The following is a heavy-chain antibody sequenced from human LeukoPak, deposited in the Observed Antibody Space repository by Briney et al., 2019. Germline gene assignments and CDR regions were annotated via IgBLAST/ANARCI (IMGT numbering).Heavy chain of an antibody. J-gene: IGHJ4*02. V-gene: IGHV4-4*07. Sequence: PSETLSLTCTVSGGSINSYYWGWVRQPAGKGLEWIGRIYTTGTTNYSPSLKSRLTMSLDTSKNQFSLKLRSVTAADTAVYYCARAVYGSGSYCYFDYWGQGTLVTVSS. CDR2: IYTTGTT. CDR1: GGSINSYY. CDR3: ARAVYGSGSYCYFDY. D-gene: IGHD3-10*01.